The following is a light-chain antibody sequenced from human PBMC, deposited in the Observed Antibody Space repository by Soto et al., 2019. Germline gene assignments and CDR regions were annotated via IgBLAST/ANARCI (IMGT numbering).Light chain of an antibody. CDR1: QDISHY. CDR2: DAS. Sequence: IQMTQSPSSMSASVGDRVTITCRASQDISHYLNWYPTKPGKALKLLIYDASNLHPVVPSRFTGSGSGTDFTLNIISLQPEDYATYFCQQSYSMPYAFGPGTKVDIK. J-gene: IGKJ2*01. CDR3: QQSYSMPYA. V-gene: IGKV1-39*01.